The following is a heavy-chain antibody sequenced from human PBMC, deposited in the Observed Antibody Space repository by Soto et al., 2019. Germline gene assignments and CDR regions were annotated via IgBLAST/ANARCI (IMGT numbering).Heavy chain of an antibody. D-gene: IGHD5-18*01. Sequence: ASVKVSCKASGGTFSSYAISWVRQAPGQGLEWMGGIIPIFGTANYAQKFQGRVTITADESTSTAYMELSSLRSEDTAVYYCARDRKRTAMVFDYYYYYGMDVWGQGTTVTVSS. J-gene: IGHJ6*02. V-gene: IGHV1-69*13. CDR3: ARDRKRTAMVFDYYYYYGMDV. CDR2: IIPIFGTA. CDR1: GGTFSSYA.